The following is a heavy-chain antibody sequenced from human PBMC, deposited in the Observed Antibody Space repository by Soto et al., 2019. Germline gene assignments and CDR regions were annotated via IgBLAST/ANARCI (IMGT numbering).Heavy chain of an antibody. CDR3: AKGGSGSYSNAFDI. Sequence: QLQLQESGPGLVKPSETLSLTCTVSGGSNSSSSYYWGWIRQPPGKGLEWIGSIYYSGSTYYNPSLKSRVTISVDTSKNQFSLNLSSVTAADTAVYYCAKGGSGSYSNAFDIWGQGTMVTVSS. CDR2: IYYSGST. V-gene: IGHV4-39*01. D-gene: IGHD3-10*01. CDR1: GGSNSSSSYY. J-gene: IGHJ3*02.